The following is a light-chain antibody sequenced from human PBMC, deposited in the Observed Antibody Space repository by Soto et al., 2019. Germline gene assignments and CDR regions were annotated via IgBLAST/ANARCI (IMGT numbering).Light chain of an antibody. CDR3: QHYGSSPRRT. CDR1: QSVSSSN. V-gene: IGKV3-20*01. Sequence: EVGLTQSPGTLSLSPGERATLSCRASQSVSSSNLAWYQQKPGQAPRLLIYGASSRATGIPDRFSGSGSGTDFTLTISRLEPEDFAVYYCQHYGSSPRRTFGQGTKVAIK. J-gene: IGKJ1*01. CDR2: GAS.